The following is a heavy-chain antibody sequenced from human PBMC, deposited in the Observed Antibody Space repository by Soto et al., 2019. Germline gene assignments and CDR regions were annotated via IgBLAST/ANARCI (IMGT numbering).Heavy chain of an antibody. CDR2: TYYRSKWYY. Sequence: QVQLQQSGPGLVKPSQTLSLTCAISGDSVSSNSAAWNWLRQSPSRGLEWLGRTYYRSKWYYDYAESVKRRVTINPDTYRNQFSLHLNSVTPDDTAVNYCARGRNSREIDYWGRGTLVTVSS. D-gene: IGHD6-13*01. CDR1: GDSVSSNSAA. V-gene: IGHV6-1*01. J-gene: IGHJ4*02. CDR3: ARGRNSREIDY.